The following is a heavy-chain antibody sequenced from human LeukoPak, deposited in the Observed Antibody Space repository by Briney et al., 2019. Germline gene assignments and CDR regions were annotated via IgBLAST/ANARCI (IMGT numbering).Heavy chain of an antibody. CDR3: ATTPGDYGDYNFSDY. V-gene: IGHV4-39*01. D-gene: IGHD4-17*01. CDR2: IYYSGST. Sequence: SETLSLTCTVSGGSISSGSYYWGWIRQPPGKGLEWIGSIYYSGSTYYNPSLKSRVTISVDTSKNQFSLKLSSVTAADTAVYYCATTPGDYGDYNFSDYWGQGTLVTVSS. CDR1: GGSISSGSYY. J-gene: IGHJ4*02.